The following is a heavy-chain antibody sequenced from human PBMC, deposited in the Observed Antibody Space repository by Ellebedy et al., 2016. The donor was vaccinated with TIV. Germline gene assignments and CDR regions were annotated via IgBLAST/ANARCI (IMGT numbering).Heavy chain of an antibody. Sequence: GGSLRLSCAASGFIFSSNWMTWVRQAPGKGLEWVANIKQDGSEKYYVDSVKGRFTISRDNSKNTLYLQMNSLRAEDTAVYYCATLGKKTTFDCWGQGTLVTVSS. CDR1: GFIFSSNW. CDR3: ATLGKKTTFDC. CDR2: IKQDGSEK. J-gene: IGHJ4*02. V-gene: IGHV3-7*01. D-gene: IGHD1-7*01.